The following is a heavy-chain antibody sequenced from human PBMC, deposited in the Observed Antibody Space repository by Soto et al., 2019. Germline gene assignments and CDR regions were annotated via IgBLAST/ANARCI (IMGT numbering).Heavy chain of an antibody. CDR1: GFTFSTYA. D-gene: IGHD2-15*01. V-gene: IGHV3-23*01. Sequence: GGSLRLSCAASGFTFSTYAMSWVRQAPGKGLEWVSAISGSGDSTYSADSVRGRFTISRDNSKNTLFLQMNTLRVEDTAVYYCATSFGAATPYYYYYGLDVWGQGTTVNLSS. CDR3: ATSFGAATPYYYYYGLDV. CDR2: ISGSGDST. J-gene: IGHJ6*02.